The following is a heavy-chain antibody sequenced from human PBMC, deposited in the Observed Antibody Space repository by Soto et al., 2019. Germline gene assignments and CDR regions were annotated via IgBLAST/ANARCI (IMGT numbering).Heavy chain of an antibody. Sequence: SVKVSCKASGGTFSSYTISWVRQAPGQGLEWMGRIIPILGIANYAQKFQGRVTITADKSTSTAYMELSSLRSEDTAVYYCARDCSSTSCYSGDGYYGMDVWGQGTTVTVSS. CDR2: IIPILGIA. D-gene: IGHD2-2*01. CDR1: GGTFSSYT. V-gene: IGHV1-69*04. J-gene: IGHJ6*02. CDR3: ARDCSSTSCYSGDGYYGMDV.